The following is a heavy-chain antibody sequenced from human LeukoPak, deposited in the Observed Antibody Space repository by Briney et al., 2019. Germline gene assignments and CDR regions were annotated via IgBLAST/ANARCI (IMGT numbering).Heavy chain of an antibody. CDR1: GFTFSSYA. D-gene: IGHD1-7*01. CDR2: ISYDGSNK. CDR3: AKDQRETGTTDY. Sequence: GGSLRLSCAASGFTFSSYAMSWVRQAPGKGLEWVAVISYDGSNKYYADSVKGRFTISRDNSKNTMYLQMNSLRAEDTAVYYCAKDQRETGTTDYWGQGTLVTVSS. V-gene: IGHV3-30*04. J-gene: IGHJ4*02.